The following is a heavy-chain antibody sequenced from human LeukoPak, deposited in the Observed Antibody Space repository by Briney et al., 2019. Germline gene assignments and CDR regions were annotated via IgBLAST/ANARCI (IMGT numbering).Heavy chain of an antibody. V-gene: IGHV4-30-2*01. CDR3: ARTPRLFKSVDV. D-gene: IGHD2-21*01. CDR1: GGAISSGGYA. CDR2: IYHSGMT. Sequence: SETLSLTCAVSGGAISSGGYAWSWIRQPPGKGLEWIGHIYHSGMTYYNPSLESRVTISVDKSQNQFSLKLNSVTAADTAVYYCARTPRLFKSVDVWGKGTTVTVSS. J-gene: IGHJ6*04.